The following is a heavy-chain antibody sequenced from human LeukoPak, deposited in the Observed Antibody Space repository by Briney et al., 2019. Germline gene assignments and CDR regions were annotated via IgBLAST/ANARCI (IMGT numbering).Heavy chain of an antibody. D-gene: IGHD2-2*01. CDR3: ARDAGSRTRPNWFDP. CDR1: GFTFSSYA. CDR2: ISYDGSNK. V-gene: IGHV3-30*01. J-gene: IGHJ5*02. Sequence: GGSLRLSCSASGFTFSSYAMHWLRLAPGKGLEWVAVISYDGSNKYYADSVKGRFTVSRYNSQNTLFLQMNSLRGEDTAVYHCARDAGSRTRPNWFDPWGQGTLVTVSS.